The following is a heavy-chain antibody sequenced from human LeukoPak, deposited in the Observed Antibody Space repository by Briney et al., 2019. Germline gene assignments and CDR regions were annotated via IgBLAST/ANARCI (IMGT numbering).Heavy chain of an antibody. V-gene: IGHV3-23*01. CDR3: AKVFRSPTGFYY. CDR2: ISGSGGST. J-gene: IGHJ4*02. CDR1: GFTFSSYA. Sequence: GGSLRLSCAASGFTFSSYAMSWVRQAPGKGLEWVSAISGSGGSTYYADSVKGRFTISRDNSKNTLYLQMNSLRGEDTAVYYCAKVFRSPTGFYYWGQGTLVTVSS.